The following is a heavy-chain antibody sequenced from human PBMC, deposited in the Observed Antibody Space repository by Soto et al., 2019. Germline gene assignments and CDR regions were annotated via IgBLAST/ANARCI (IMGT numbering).Heavy chain of an antibody. CDR3: ARQSSSWYFDY. V-gene: IGHV3-23*01. D-gene: IGHD6-13*01. CDR2: ISGSDGST. Sequence: EVQLLESGGGLVQPGGSLRLSCAASGFTFSSYAMNWVRQAPGKGLEWVSVISGSDGSTYYADSVKGRFTISRDNSKNTLNLQMNSLSAEDTAVYYCARQSSSWYFDYWGQGTLVTVSS. CDR1: GFTFSSYA. J-gene: IGHJ4*02.